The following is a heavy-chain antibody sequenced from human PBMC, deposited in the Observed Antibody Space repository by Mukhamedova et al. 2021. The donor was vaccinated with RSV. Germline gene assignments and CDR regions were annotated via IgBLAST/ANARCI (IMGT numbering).Heavy chain of an antibody. V-gene: IGHV1-2*02. CDR1: TGYF. Sequence: TGYFIHWVRQAPGQGPEWMGWINPNCGGTEYAQKFQGRVTMTRDTSISTAYMELSRLRSDDTAVYYCTRDAHGDSRSDAFDVWGQ. J-gene: IGHJ3*01. CDR3: TRDAHGDSRSDAFDV. CDR2: INPNCGGT. D-gene: IGHD4-17*01.